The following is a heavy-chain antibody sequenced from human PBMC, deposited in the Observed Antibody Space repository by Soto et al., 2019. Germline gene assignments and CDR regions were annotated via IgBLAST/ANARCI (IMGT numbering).Heavy chain of an antibody. CDR1: GGSISSSSYY. CDR2: IYYSGYT. CDR3: ARIVVIPAAPNYYNYYGVDV. Sequence: SETLSLTCTVSGGSISSSSYYWGWIRQPPGKGLEWIGSIYYSGYTYYNPSLKSRVTISVDTSKNQFSLKLSSVTAADTSVYYCARIVVIPAAPNYYNYYGVDVWGQGTTVTVSS. V-gene: IGHV4-39*01. D-gene: IGHD2-2*01. J-gene: IGHJ6*02.